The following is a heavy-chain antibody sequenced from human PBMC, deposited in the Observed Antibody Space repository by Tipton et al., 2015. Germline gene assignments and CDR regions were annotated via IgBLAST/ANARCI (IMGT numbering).Heavy chain of an antibody. CDR3: TADPPIFGVFIP. CDR2: ISDSGGSP. J-gene: IGHJ4*02. V-gene: IGHV3-23*01. Sequence: GSLRLSCAASGFTFTNYVLAWVRQTPGKGLEWVSVISDSGGSPYYADSVKGRFSISRDNSKNTLYLRMNSLRAEDTAVYYCTADPPIFGVFIPWGQGTLVTVSS. D-gene: IGHD3-3*01. CDR1: GFTFTNYV.